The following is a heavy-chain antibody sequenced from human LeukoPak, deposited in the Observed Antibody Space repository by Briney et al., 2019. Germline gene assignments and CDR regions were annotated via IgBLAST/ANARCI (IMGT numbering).Heavy chain of an antibody. V-gene: IGHV3-23*01. D-gene: IGHD3-22*01. J-gene: IGHJ4*02. Sequence: GGSLRLSCTASGLTFGGYAMSWVRQAPGKGLEWVSFITTSGATTSYADSVKGRFTISRDNPRNTLYMQMNSLRDEDTALYYCAIMHGYYDGSGYWVQWGQGTLVTVSS. CDR1: GLTFGGYA. CDR2: ITTSGATT. CDR3: AIMHGYYDGSGYWVQ.